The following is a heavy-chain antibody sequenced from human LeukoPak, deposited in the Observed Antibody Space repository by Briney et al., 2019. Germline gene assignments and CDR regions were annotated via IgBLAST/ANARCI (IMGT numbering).Heavy chain of an antibody. V-gene: IGHV3-33*06. J-gene: IGHJ4*02. Sequence: GGSLRLSCAASGFMFSSYGMHWVRQAPGKGLEWVAVIWYDENNKYYADSVKGRFTISRDNSENTLFLQMDSLRAEDTAVYYCAKDAHDSSGYFDYWGQGTLVTVSS. CDR2: IWYDENNK. CDR3: AKDAHDSSGYFDY. CDR1: GFMFSSYG. D-gene: IGHD3-22*01.